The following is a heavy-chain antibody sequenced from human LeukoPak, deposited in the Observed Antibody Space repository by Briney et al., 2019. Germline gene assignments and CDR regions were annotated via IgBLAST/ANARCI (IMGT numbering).Heavy chain of an antibody. CDR3: ARVPMSVAGTHFDY. CDR1: GFTFSNYN. V-gene: IGHV3-21*01. Sequence: PGGSLRLSCVASGFTFSNYNMNWVRQAPGKGLEWVSSISSSSSYISYADSVKGRFTISRDNAKNSLYLRMNSLRAEDTAVYYCARVPMSVAGTHFDYWAREPWSPSPQ. CDR2: ISSSSSYI. J-gene: IGHJ4*02. D-gene: IGHD6-19*01.